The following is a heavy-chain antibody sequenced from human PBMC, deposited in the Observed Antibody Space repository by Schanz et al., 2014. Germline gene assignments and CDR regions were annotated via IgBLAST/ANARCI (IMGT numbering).Heavy chain of an antibody. CDR2: MWNDGIKT. Sequence: VKLVESGGGVVQPGRSLTLSCAVSTSLFSRSVIHWVRQAPGKGLEWVAVMWNDGIKTHYADSGKGRFTISRDNSKNTVYLQMNSLRTDDTAMYYCARDPNTSAWLPYFDTWGQGTLVTVSS. J-gene: IGHJ4*02. D-gene: IGHD6-19*01. CDR3: ARDPNTSAWLPYFDT. CDR1: TSLFSRSV. V-gene: IGHV3-30*04.